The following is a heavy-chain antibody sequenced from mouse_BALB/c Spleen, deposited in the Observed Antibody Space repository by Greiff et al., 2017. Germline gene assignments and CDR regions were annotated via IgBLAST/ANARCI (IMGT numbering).Heavy chain of an antibody. CDR3: ARAGLGAY. D-gene: IGHD3-1*01. J-gene: IGHJ3*01. V-gene: IGHV5-9-4*01. CDR2: ISSGGSYT. CDR1: GFTFSSYA. Sequence: EVHLVESGGGLVKPGGSLKLSCAASGFTFSSYAMSWVRQSPEKRLEWVAEISSGGSYTYYPDTVTGRFTISRDNAKNTLYLEMSSLRSEDTAMYYCARAGLGAYWGQGTLVTVSA.